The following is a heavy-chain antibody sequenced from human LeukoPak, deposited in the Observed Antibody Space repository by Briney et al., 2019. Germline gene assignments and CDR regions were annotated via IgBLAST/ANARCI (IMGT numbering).Heavy chain of an antibody. Sequence: GGSLRLSCAASGFTFGSYAMTWVRQAPGKGLGWVSAISGSGSSTYYADSVKGRFTISRDNSKNTLYLQMNSLRAEDTAVYYCARDRAVAGLFDNWGQGTLVTVSS. D-gene: IGHD6-19*01. CDR1: GFTFGSYA. J-gene: IGHJ4*02. V-gene: IGHV3-23*01. CDR2: ISGSGSST. CDR3: ARDRAVAGLFDN.